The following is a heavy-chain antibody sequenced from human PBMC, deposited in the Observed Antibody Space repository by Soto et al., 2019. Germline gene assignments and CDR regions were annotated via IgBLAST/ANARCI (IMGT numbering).Heavy chain of an antibody. Sequence: GGSLRLSCAASGFTFSSYEMNWVRQAPGKGLEWVSYISSSGSTIYYADSVKGRFTISRDNAKNSLYLQMNSLIAEDTAVYYCARGQYSRGGGYFDYWGQETLVTVSS. CDR2: ISSSGSTI. CDR3: ARGQYSRGGGYFDY. CDR1: GFTFSSYE. D-gene: IGHD6-13*01. V-gene: IGHV3-48*03. J-gene: IGHJ4*02.